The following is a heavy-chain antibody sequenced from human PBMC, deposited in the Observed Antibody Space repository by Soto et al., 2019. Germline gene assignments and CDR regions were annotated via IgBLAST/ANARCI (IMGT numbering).Heavy chain of an antibody. CDR1: GGTISSWY. V-gene: IGHV4-59*08. J-gene: IGHJ4*02. CDR3: ARRYGSAIDY. D-gene: IGHD1-26*01. Sequence: TSETLSLTCTVSGGTISSWYWSWIRQPPGKGLEWIGYIYYSGSTNCNPSLKSRVTISVDTSKNQFSLKLSSVTAAGTAVYYCARRYGSAIDYWGQGTLVTVSS. CDR2: IYYSGST.